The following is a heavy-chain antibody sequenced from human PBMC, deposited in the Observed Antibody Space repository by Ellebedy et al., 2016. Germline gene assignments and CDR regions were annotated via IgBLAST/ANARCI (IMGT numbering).Heavy chain of an antibody. Sequence: SETLSLTCTVSGGSISSGGYYWSWIRQHPGKGLEWIGYIYYSGSTYYNPSLKSRVTISVDTSKNQFSLKLSSVTAADTAVYYCASITMIGSYFDYWGQGTLVTVSS. CDR1: GGSISSGGYY. CDR2: IYYSGST. D-gene: IGHD3-22*01. J-gene: IGHJ4*02. V-gene: IGHV4-31*03. CDR3: ASITMIGSYFDY.